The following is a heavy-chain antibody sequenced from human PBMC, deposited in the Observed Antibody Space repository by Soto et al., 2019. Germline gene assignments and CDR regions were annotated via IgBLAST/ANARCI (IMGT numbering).Heavy chain of an antibody. V-gene: IGHV5-51*01. J-gene: IGHJ6*02. D-gene: IGHD6-13*01. CDR1: GYSFSSYW. CDR2: IYPGDSDT. Sequence: GVSLRIPCKGSGYSFSSYWIGWVRQMPGKGLEWMGIIYPGDSDTRYSPSFQGQVTISADKSISTAYLQWSSLKASDTAMYYCASHTQIAYYYGMDVWGQGTTVTVSS. CDR3: ASHTQIAYYYGMDV.